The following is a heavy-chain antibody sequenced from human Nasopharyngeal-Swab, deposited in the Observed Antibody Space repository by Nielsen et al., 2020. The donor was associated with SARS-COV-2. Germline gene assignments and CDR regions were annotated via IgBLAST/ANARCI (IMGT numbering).Heavy chain of an antibody. CDR3: ARLSGSSWDFDL. CDR2: ISSHSSNI. J-gene: IGHJ2*01. D-gene: IGHD6-13*01. Sequence: GGSLRLSCAASGFTFSSCSMNWVRQAPGKGLEWVSYISSHSSNIYYADSVKGRFTISRDNAKNSLYLQMDSLRAEDTAVYYCARLSGSSWDFDLWGRGTLVTVSS. CDR1: GFTFSSCS. V-gene: IGHV3-48*01.